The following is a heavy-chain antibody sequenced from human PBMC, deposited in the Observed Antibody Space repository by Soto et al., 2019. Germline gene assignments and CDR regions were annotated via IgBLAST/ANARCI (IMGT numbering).Heavy chain of an antibody. Sequence: PSETLSLTCTVSGGSISSSSYYWGWIRQPPGKGLEWIGSIYYSGSTYYNPSLKSRVTISVDTSKNQFSLKLSSVTAADTAVYYCARSRGGQQRLLVGWFDPWGQGTLVTVSS. D-gene: IGHD6-13*01. CDR1: GGSISSSSYY. V-gene: IGHV4-39*07. CDR3: ARSRGGQQRLLVGWFDP. CDR2: IYYSGST. J-gene: IGHJ5*02.